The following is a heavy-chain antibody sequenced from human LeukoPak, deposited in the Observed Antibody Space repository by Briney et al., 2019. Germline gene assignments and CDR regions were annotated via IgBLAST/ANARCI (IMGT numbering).Heavy chain of an antibody. D-gene: IGHD6-19*01. V-gene: IGHV1-69*05. CDR2: IIPIFGTA. CDR3: ARGATYISGHHDA. J-gene: IGHJ4*02. Sequence: GASVKVSCKASEGTFSSYAISWVRQAPGQGLEWMGGIIPIFGTANYAQKFQGRVTITTDESTSTAYMELSSLRSEDTAVYYCARGATYISGHHDAWGQGTLVTVSS. CDR1: EGTFSSYA.